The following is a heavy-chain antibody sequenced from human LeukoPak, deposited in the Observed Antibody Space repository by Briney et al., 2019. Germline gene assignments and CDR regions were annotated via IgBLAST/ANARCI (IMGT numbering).Heavy chain of an antibody. Sequence: GGSLRLSCVASGFTFGSYSMNWVRQAPGKGLEWVSVVYSGGSTHYADSVKGRFTISRDNSKNTLYLHMNSLRAEDTAVYYCATADSGSYYSGFDYWGQGTLVTVSS. CDR1: GFTFGSYS. CDR3: ATADSGSYYSGFDY. J-gene: IGHJ4*02. V-gene: IGHV3-66*01. D-gene: IGHD1-26*01. CDR2: VYSGGST.